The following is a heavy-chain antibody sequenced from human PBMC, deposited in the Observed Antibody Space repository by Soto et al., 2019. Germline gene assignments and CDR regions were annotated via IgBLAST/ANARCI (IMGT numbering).Heavy chain of an antibody. Sequence: SETLSLTCAVYGGSFSGYYWSWIRQPPGKGLEWIGEINHSGSTNYNPSLKSRVTISVDTSKNQFSLKLSSVTAADTAVYYCARGPYYGSGSYYKYYYYYYYMDVWGKGTTVTVSS. CDR2: INHSGST. CDR3: ARGPYYGSGSYYKYYYYYYYMDV. V-gene: IGHV4-34*01. D-gene: IGHD3-10*01. J-gene: IGHJ6*03. CDR1: GGSFSGYY.